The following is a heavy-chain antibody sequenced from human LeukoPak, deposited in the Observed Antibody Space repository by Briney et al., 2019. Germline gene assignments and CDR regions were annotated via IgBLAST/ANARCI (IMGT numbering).Heavy chain of an antibody. D-gene: IGHD5-18*01. CDR3: AITATRGYYYYYMDV. CDR1: GFTFNIYA. V-gene: IGHV3-30*02. J-gene: IGHJ6*03. CDR2: IRYDGSNK. Sequence: GGSLRLSCAASGFTFNIYAMHWVRQAPGKGLEWVAFIRYDGSNKYYADSVKGRFTISRDNSKNTLYLQMNSLRAEDTAVYYCAITATRGYYYYYMDVWGKGTTVTISS.